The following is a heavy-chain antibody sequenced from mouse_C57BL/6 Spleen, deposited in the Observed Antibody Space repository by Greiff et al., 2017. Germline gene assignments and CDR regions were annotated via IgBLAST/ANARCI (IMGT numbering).Heavy chain of an antibody. D-gene: IGHD1-1*01. Sequence: QVQLQQSGAELVRPGSSVKLSCKASGYTFTSYWMHWVKQRPIQGLEWIGNIDPSDSETHYNQKFKDKATLTVDKSSSTAYMQLSSLTSEDSAVYYCALGYGSSPFAYWGQGTLVTVSA. V-gene: IGHV1-52*01. CDR2: IDPSDSET. CDR1: GYTFTSYW. CDR3: ALGYGSSPFAY. J-gene: IGHJ3*01.